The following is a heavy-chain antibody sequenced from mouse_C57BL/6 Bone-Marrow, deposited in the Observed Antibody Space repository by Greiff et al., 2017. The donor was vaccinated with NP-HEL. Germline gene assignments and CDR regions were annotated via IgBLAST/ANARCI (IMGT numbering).Heavy chain of an antibody. J-gene: IGHJ4*01. CDR1: GYTFTSYW. V-gene: IGHV1-53*01. D-gene: IGHD1-1*01. CDR2: INPSNGGT. Sequence: QVQLQQPGTELVKPGASVKLSCKASGYTFTSYWMHWVKQRPGQGLEWIGNINPSNGGTNYNEKFKSKATLTVDKSSSTAYMQLSSLTSEDSAVYYCARYPTTVVGGTYYAMDYWGQGTSVTVSS. CDR3: ARYPTTVVGGTYYAMDY.